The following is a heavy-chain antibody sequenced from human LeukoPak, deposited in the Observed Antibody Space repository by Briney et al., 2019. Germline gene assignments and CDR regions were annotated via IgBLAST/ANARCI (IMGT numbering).Heavy chain of an antibody. V-gene: IGHV1-2*02. J-gene: IGHJ4*02. CDR3: AREEALGSGSFDY. CDR2: INPNSGGT. CDR1: GYTFTGYY. D-gene: IGHD1-26*01. Sequence: ASVKVSCKASGYTFTGYYVHWVRQAPGQGLEWMGWINPNSGGTNYAQKFQGRVTMTRDTSISTAYMELSRLRSDDTAVYYCAREEALGSGSFDYWGQGTLVTVSS.